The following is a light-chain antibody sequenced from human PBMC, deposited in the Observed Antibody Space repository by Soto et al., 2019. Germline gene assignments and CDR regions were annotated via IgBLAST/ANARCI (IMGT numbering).Light chain of an antibody. J-gene: IGKJ1*01. CDR2: KAS. CDR3: QQYNSSPT. Sequence: DIQMTQSPSTLSASVGDRVTITCRASQSISSWLAWYQQKPGKAPKLLIYKASSLESGVPSRFSGSGSGTESTLTISSLQPDDFATYYCQQYNSSPTFGQGTKVEIK. CDR1: QSISSW. V-gene: IGKV1-5*03.